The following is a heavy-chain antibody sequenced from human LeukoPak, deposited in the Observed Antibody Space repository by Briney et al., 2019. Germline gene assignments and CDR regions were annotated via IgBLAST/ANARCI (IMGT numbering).Heavy chain of an antibody. D-gene: IGHD6-19*01. Sequence: GGSLRLSCAASGFTFSSYWMHWVRQAPGKGLVWVSRINSDGSSTSYADSVKGRFTISRDNAKNSLYLQMNSLRAEDTAVYYCASSPGIAVAGTFFSWGQGTLVTVSS. CDR1: GFTFSSYW. CDR2: INSDGSST. V-gene: IGHV3-74*01. CDR3: ASSPGIAVAGTFFS. J-gene: IGHJ4*02.